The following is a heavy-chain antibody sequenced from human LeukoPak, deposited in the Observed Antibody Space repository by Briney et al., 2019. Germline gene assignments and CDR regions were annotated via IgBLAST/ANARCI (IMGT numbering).Heavy chain of an antibody. J-gene: IGHJ3*02. D-gene: IGHD2-15*01. V-gene: IGHV4-59*11. CDR1: GGSLSIQY. CDR2: IYCSGST. CDR3: ARALLSHAFAI. Sequence: SSDTLSLTCTVSGGSLSIQYRSWIRQPPGKGLEWIGYIYCSGSTNYNPPLESRVTISVDPSKNQFSLKLSSVTAADTAVYCCARALLSHAFAIWGRGAMVAVCS.